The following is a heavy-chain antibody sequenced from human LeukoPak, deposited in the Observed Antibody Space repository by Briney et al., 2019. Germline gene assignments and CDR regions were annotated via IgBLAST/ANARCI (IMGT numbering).Heavy chain of an antibody. CDR2: ANPTSGRT. CDR3: AREPTSGSRYFDY. J-gene: IGHJ4*02. D-gene: IGHD1-26*01. Sequence: ASVKVSCKASGYTFTASYLHWVRQAPGLGLEWMGMANPTSGRTNYAQKFRGRVTMTRDTSTSTVYMELTSLRSEDTAVYYCAREPTSGSRYFDYWGLGTLVTVSS. V-gene: IGHV1-46*01. CDR1: GYTFTASY.